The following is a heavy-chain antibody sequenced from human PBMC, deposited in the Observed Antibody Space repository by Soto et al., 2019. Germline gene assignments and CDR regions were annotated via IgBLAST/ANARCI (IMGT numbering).Heavy chain of an antibody. D-gene: IGHD6-19*01. Sequence: ASVKVSCKASGYTFTIYDMRWVRQAPGQGLEWMGWINAGNGNTKYSQKFQGRVTITRDTSASTAYMELSSLRSEDTAVYYCASVLSGWYWLDDWGQGTLVTVSS. J-gene: IGHJ4*02. CDR2: INAGNGNT. CDR3: ASVLSGWYWLDD. CDR1: GYTFTIYD. V-gene: IGHV1-3*01.